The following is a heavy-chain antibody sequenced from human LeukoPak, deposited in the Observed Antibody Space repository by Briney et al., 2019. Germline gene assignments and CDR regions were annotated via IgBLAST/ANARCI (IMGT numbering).Heavy chain of an antibody. CDR3: AELGITMIGGV. D-gene: IGHD3-10*02. Sequence: GGFLRLSCAASGFTFSNYWMHWVRQAPGKGLVWVSRINSDGSSKSYADSVKGRFTISRDNAKNSLYLQMNSLRAEDTAVYYCAELGITMIGGVWGKGTTVTISS. CDR1: GFTFSNYW. V-gene: IGHV3-74*01. CDR2: INSDGSSK. J-gene: IGHJ6*04.